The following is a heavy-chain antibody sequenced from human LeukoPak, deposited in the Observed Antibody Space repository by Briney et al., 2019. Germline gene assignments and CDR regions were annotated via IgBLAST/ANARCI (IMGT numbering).Heavy chain of an antibody. CDR2: ISYSGST. D-gene: IGHD2-2*01. Sequence: SKTLSLTCTVSGGSISSGGYYWSWIRQHPGRGLEWIGYISYSGSTYYNPSLKSRVTISVDTSRNQFSLKLSSVTAADTAVYYCARDLGYCTSTSCRYFDFWGQGTLVTVSS. V-gene: IGHV4-31*03. CDR1: GGSISSGGYY. CDR3: ARDLGYCTSTSCRYFDF. J-gene: IGHJ4*02.